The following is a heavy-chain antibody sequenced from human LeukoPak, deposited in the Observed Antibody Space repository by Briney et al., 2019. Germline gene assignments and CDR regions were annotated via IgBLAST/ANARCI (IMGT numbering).Heavy chain of an antibody. D-gene: IGHD2-2*01. CDR1: GGSIGPYY. CDR2: IHYSGNT. J-gene: IGHJ4*02. CDR3: ARIDTVVLPSTMFDY. V-gene: IGHV4-59*08. Sequence: SETLSLTCTVSGGSIGPYYWSWIRQPPGKGLEWIGYIHYSGNTYYNPSLKSRVTISVDASRNQFSLKLSSVTAADTALYYCARIDTVVLPSTMFDYWGQGTLVTVSS.